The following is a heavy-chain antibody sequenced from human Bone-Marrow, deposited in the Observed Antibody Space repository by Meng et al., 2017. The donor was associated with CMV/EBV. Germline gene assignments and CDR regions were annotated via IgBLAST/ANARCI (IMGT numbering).Heavy chain of an antibody. CDR1: GGFFSGYY. D-gene: IGHD3-22*01. J-gene: IGHJ4*02. Sequence: QLQQGGAGRLRPPQTLSLPCAVYGGFFSGYYWSWIRQPPGKGLEWIGEINHSGSTNYNPSLKSRVTISVDTSKNQFSLKLSSVTAADTAVYYCARGVDYYDSSGYYYWGQGTLVTVSS. CDR2: INHSGST. CDR3: ARGVDYYDSSGYYY. V-gene: IGHV4-34*01.